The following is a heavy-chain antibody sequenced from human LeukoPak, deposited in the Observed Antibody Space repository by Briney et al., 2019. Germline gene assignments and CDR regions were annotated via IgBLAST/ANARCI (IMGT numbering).Heavy chain of an antibody. J-gene: IGHJ6*02. D-gene: IGHD6-19*01. CDR3: ARQVAVAGPGYGMDV. Sequence: SETLSLTCTVSGGSISSGDYYWSWIRQPPGKGLEWIGYIYYSGSTYYNPSLKSRVTISVDTSKNQFSLKLGSVTAADTAVYYCARQVAVAGPGYGMDVWGQGTTVTVSS. CDR1: GGSISSGDYY. V-gene: IGHV4-30-4*08. CDR2: IYYSGST.